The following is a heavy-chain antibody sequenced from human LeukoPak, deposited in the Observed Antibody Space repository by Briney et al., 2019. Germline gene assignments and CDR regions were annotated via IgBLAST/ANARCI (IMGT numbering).Heavy chain of an antibody. D-gene: IGHD6-19*01. V-gene: IGHV4-61*02. CDR1: GDSISSDPCF. Sequence: SETLSLTCTVSGDSISSDPCFWNWLRQPAGKGLEWIGRIHTSGSTNHNPSLKSRVTISLDTSKNQFSLKVTSATAADTAVYYCAREGQWLVRGDAFDIWGQGTMVTVSA. CDR2: IHTSGST. J-gene: IGHJ3*02. CDR3: AREGQWLVRGDAFDI.